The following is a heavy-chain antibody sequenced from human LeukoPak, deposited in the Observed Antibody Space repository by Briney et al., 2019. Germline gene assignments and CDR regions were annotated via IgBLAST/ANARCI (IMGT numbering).Heavy chain of an antibody. Sequence: GASVKVSCKASGYTFTGYYMHWVRHAPGQGLEWMGWINPNSGGTNYAQKFQGRVTMTRDTSISTADMELSRLRSDDTAVYYCARDRGVPYYFDYWGQGTLVTVSS. V-gene: IGHV1-2*02. CDR1: GYTFTGYY. D-gene: IGHD3-10*01. CDR3: ARDRGVPYYFDY. J-gene: IGHJ4*02. CDR2: INPNSGGT.